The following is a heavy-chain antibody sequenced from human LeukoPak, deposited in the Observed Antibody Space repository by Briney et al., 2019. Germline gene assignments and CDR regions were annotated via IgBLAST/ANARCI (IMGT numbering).Heavy chain of an antibody. CDR2: MNPNSGNT. J-gene: IGHJ5*02. CDR1: GYTFTSYD. V-gene: IGHV1-8*01. D-gene: IGHD6-6*01. Sequence: ASVKVSCKASGYTFTSYDINWVRQATGQGLEWMGWMNPNSGNTGYAQKFQGRVTMTRNTSISTAYMELSSLRSEDTAVYYCARGRRSIAARTQTWWFDPWGQGTLVAVSS. CDR3: ARGRRSIAARTQTWWFDP.